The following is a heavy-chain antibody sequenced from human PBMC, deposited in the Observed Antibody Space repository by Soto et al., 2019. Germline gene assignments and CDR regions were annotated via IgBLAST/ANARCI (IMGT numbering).Heavy chain of an antibody. CDR3: TKGRSYYYYYGVDV. CDR1: VYTFTSYA. Sequence: SSVKVSCKASVYTFTSYAMHWVRQAPGQRLEWMGWINAGNGNTKYSQKFQGRVTITRDTSASTAYMELNSLRAEDTALYYCTKGRSYYYYYGVDVWGQGTTVNGSS. V-gene: IGHV1-3*01. CDR2: INAGNGNT. J-gene: IGHJ6*02.